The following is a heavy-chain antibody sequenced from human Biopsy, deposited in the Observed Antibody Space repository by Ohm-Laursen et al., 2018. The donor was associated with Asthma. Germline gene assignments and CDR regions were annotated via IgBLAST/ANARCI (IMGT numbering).Heavy chain of an antibody. CDR2: IKHDGTEK. CDR3: ARTFHFWSPYHAEHYQL. V-gene: IGHV3-7*01. Sequence: SLRLSCTASGFTFGDYWMSWVRQVPGKGLEWVANIKHDGTEKNHVDSLKGRFTISRDNAKNSLYLQMNSLRAEDTAVYYCARTFHFWSPYHAEHYQLRGQGTLVTVPS. CDR1: GFTFGDYW. J-gene: IGHJ1*01. D-gene: IGHD3-3*02.